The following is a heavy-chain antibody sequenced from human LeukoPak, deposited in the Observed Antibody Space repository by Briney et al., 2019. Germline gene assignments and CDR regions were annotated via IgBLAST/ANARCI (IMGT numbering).Heavy chain of an antibody. CDR2: IWYDGSNK. CDR3: ARDLGTFVNDY. D-gene: IGHD2/OR15-2a*01. CDR1: GFTFSSYG. Sequence: GGSLRLSCAASGFTFSSYGMHWVRQAPGKGLEWVAVIWYDGSNKYYADSVKGRFTISRDNFKNTLYLQVNSLRAEDTAVYYCARDLGTFVNDYWGQGTLVTVSS. J-gene: IGHJ4*02. V-gene: IGHV3-33*01.